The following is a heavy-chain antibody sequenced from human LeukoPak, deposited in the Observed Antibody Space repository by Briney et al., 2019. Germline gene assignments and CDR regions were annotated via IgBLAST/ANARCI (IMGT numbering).Heavy chain of an antibody. CDR3: AREGIMITFGGVSYGMDV. V-gene: IGHV3-11*01. CDR1: GFTFSDYN. Sequence: GGSLRLSCAASGFTFSDYNMNWIRQVPGKGLEWVSHISSSGSTIYYADSVKGRFTAARDNADNSLYLQMNSLRAEDTAAYYCAREGIMITFGGVSYGMDVWGQGTTVTVSS. D-gene: IGHD3-16*01. CDR2: ISSSGSTI. J-gene: IGHJ6*02.